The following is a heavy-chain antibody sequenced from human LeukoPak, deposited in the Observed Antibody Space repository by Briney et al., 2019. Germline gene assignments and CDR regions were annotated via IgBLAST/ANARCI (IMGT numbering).Heavy chain of an antibody. V-gene: IGHV4-59*01. CDR3: ARVGYGDSYYYYYGMDV. CDR2: IYYSGST. CDR1: GSSISSYY. J-gene: IGHJ6*02. D-gene: IGHD4-17*01. Sequence: SETLSLTCTVSGSSISSYYWSWIRQPPGKGLEWIGYIYYSGSTNYNPSLKSRVTISVDTSKNQFSLKLSSVTAADTAVYYCARVGYGDSYYYYYGMDVWGQGTTVTVSS.